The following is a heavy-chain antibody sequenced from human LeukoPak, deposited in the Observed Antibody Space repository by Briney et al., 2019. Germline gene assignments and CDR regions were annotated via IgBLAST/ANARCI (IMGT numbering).Heavy chain of an antibody. J-gene: IGHJ4*02. D-gene: IGHD2-2*01. CDR1: GYTFTGYY. V-gene: IGHV1-2*02. CDR3: ARDSWQYQLLKDY. Sequence: GGSVKVSCKASGYTFTGYYMHWVRQAPGQGLEWMGWINPNSGGTNYAQKFQGRVTMTRDTSISTAYMELSRLRSDDTAVYYCARDSWQYQLLKDYWGQGTLVTVSS. CDR2: INPNSGGT.